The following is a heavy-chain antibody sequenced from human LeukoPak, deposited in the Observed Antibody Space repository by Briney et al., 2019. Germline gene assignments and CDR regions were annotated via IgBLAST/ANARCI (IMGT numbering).Heavy chain of an antibody. CDR1: GYSFTNNW. D-gene: IGHD6-6*01. V-gene: IGHV5-51*01. J-gene: IGHJ6*02. CDR2: VYPSDSHT. CDR3: ARLDSSSFVDYYYGMDV. Sequence: GESLKISCQGSGYSFTNNWIGWVRHMPGEGLDWMAIVYPSDSHTKYNPSFQGQVTISADKSSSTAYLQWISLRASDTAIYYCARLDSSSFVDYYYGMDVWGQGTTVTVSS.